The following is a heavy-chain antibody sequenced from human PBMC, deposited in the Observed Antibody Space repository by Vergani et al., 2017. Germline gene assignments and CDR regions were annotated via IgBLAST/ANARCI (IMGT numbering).Heavy chain of an antibody. Sequence: QVQLQESGPGLVKPSETLSLTCTVSGGSISSYYWGWIRQPPGKGLEWIGSIYYSGSTYYNPSLKSRVTISVDTSKNQFSLKLSSVTAADTAVYYCARDLGGIAAAVNSPFDYWGQGTLVTVSS. V-gene: IGHV4-39*07. CDR3: ARDLGGIAAAVNSPFDY. D-gene: IGHD6-13*01. CDR2: IYYSGST. CDR1: GGSISSYY. J-gene: IGHJ4*02.